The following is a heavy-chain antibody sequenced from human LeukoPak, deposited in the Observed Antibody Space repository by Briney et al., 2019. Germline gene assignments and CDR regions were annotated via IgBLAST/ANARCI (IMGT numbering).Heavy chain of an antibody. D-gene: IGHD3-3*01. CDR3: AKGWTRFLERSYYMDV. CDR2: ISWDGGST. V-gene: IGHV3-43D*04. J-gene: IGHJ6*03. Sequence: GGSLRLSCAASGFTFDDYAMHWVRQAPGEGLEWVSLISWDGGSTYYADSVKGRFTISRDNSKNSLYLQMNSLRAEDTALYYCAKGWTRFLERSYYMDVWGKGTTVTVSS. CDR1: GFTFDDYA.